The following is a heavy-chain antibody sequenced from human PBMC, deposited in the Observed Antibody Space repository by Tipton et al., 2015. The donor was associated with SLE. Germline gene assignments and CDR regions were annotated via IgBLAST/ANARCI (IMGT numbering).Heavy chain of an antibody. V-gene: IGHV4-59*11. CDR3: ARAQSDSSGYSHFDY. J-gene: IGHJ4*02. CDR2: IYYSGST. CDR1: GGSISSHY. D-gene: IGHD3-22*01. Sequence: TLSLTCTVSGGSISSHYWSWIRQPPGKGLEWIGYIYYSGSTNYNPSLKSRVTISVDTSKNQFSLKLSSVTAADTAVYYCARAQSDSSGYSHFDYWGQGTLVTVSS.